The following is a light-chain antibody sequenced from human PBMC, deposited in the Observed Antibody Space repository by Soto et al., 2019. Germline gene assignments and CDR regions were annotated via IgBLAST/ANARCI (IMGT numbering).Light chain of an antibody. Sequence: QSLLTQPASVFGSPGQSITISCTGTSRDVGGYNYVSWYQQHPGKAPKLMIYDVSNRPSGVSNRFSGSKSGNTASLTISGLQAEDEADYYCSSYTSSSTLYVFGTGTKVTV. J-gene: IGLJ1*01. CDR2: DVS. CDR3: SSYTSSSTLYV. CDR1: SRDVGGYNY. V-gene: IGLV2-14*01.